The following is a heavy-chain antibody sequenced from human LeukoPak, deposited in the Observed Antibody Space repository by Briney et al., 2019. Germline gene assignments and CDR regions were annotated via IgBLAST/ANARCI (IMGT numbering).Heavy chain of an antibody. CDR1: GFTFSSYW. V-gene: IGHV3-7*01. Sequence: AGGSLRLSCAASGFTFSSYWMTWVRQAPGKGLEWVANIKQDGSAKYYVDSLRGRFSISRDNVKNSLFLQMNGLSAEDTAVYYCARCPYDSSGYYSVPSHLDYWGQGTLVTVSS. CDR2: IKQDGSAK. D-gene: IGHD3-22*01. CDR3: ARCPYDSSGYYSVPSHLDY. J-gene: IGHJ4*02.